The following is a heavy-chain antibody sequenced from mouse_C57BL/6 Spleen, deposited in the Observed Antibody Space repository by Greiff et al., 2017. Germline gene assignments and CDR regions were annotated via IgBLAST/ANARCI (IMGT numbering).Heavy chain of an antibody. J-gene: IGHJ4*01. CDR1: GYTFTSYW. D-gene: IGHD1-1*01. CDR3: ARRAYGRVTLYAMDY. CDR2: IDPSDSYT. V-gene: IGHV1-50*01. Sequence: QVQLKQPGAELVKPGASVKLSCKASGYTFTSYWMQWVKQRPGQGLEWIGEIDPSDSYTNYNQKFKGKATLTVDTSSSTAYMQLSSLTSEDSAVYYCARRAYGRVTLYAMDYWGQGTSVTVSS.